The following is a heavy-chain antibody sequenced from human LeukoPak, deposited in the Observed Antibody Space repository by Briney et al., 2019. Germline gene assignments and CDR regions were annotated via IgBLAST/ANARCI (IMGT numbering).Heavy chain of an antibody. Sequence: GGSVRLSCAASGFTVSSNYMSWARQAPGKGLEWVSVIYSGGSTYYADSVKGRFTISRDNSKNTLYLQMNSLRAEDTAVYYCARRGSYTFYYYYGMDVWGQGTPVTVSS. D-gene: IGHD1-26*01. J-gene: IGHJ6*02. CDR2: IYSGGST. CDR1: GFTVSSNY. CDR3: ARRGSYTFYYYYGMDV. V-gene: IGHV3-66*01.